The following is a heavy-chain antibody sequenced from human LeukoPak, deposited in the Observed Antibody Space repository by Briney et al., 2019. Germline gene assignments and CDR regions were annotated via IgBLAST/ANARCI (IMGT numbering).Heavy chain of an antibody. CDR3: AKDRILGQGAFDI. CDR2: ISWNSGSI. J-gene: IGHJ3*02. CDR1: GFTFDDYA. Sequence: PGGSLRLSCAASGFTFDDYAMHWVRQAPGKGLEWVSGISWNSGSIGYADSVKGRFTISRDNAKNSLYLQMNSLRAEDTALYYCAKDRILGQGAFDIWGQGTMVTVSS. V-gene: IGHV3-9*01. D-gene: IGHD3-10*01.